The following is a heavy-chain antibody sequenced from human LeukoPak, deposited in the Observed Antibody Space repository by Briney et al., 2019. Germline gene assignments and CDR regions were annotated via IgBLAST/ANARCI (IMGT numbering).Heavy chain of an antibody. Sequence: GGSLRLSCAASGFTFSSYSMNWVRQAPGKGLEWVSSISSSSSYIYYADSVKGRFIISRDNAKNSLYLQMNSLRAEDTAVYYCARDRTIAVAGSNWFDPWGQGTLVTVSS. CDR1: GFTFSSYS. CDR2: ISSSSSYI. V-gene: IGHV3-21*01. D-gene: IGHD6-19*01. CDR3: ARDRTIAVAGSNWFDP. J-gene: IGHJ5*02.